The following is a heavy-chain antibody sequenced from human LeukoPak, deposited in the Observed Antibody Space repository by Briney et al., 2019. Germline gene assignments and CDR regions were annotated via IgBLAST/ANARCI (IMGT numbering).Heavy chain of an antibody. CDR1: GGSISSGDYY. V-gene: IGHV4-30-4*01. J-gene: IGHJ3*02. Sequence: SETLSLTCTVSGGSISSGDYYWSWIRQPPGKGLEWIGYIYYSGSTYYNPSLKSRVAISVDTSKSQFSLKLSSVTAADTAVYYCARARLHAFDIWGQGTMVTVSS. CDR3: ARARLHAFDI. CDR2: IYYSGST.